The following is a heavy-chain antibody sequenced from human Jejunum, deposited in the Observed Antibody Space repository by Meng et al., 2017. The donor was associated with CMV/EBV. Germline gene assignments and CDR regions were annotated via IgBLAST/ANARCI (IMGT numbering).Heavy chain of an antibody. V-gene: IGHV1-69*02. J-gene: IGHJ4*02. CDR3: ATSTATTSNFGRVWNS. Sequence: TFNSYTINRVRQAPGQGLEWLGRIIPMLDIADSAQNLQGRLTIIADRYTSTAHMELTSLRSDDTAVYYCATSTATTSNFGRVWNSWGQGTEVTVSS. D-gene: IGHD1-1*01. CDR2: IIPMLDIA. CDR1: TFNSYT.